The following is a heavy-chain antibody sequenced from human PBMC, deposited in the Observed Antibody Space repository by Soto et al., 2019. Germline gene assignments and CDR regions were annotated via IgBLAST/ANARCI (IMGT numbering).Heavy chain of an antibody. CDR3: VGGQYYVDY. V-gene: IGHV3-30*03. CDR1: GFPFTTYG. CDR2: ISYDGSNR. J-gene: IGHJ4*02. Sequence: QVQLVESGGGVVQPGRSLRLSCAASGFPFTTYGMHWVREGPGKGLEWVAVISYDGSNRYYADSVKGRFTISRDNSKNTLYLQMTDLGPEDTALYYCVGGQYYVDYRGQGTLVTVSS. D-gene: IGHD3-10*01.